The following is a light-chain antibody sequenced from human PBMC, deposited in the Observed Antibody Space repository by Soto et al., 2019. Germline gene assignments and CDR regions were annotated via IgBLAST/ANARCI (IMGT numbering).Light chain of an antibody. J-gene: IGKJ1*01. CDR1: QSVSSN. CDR2: GAS. CDR3: QQYNSYSGT. V-gene: IGKV3-15*01. Sequence: EIVLTQSPDTLSVSPGERATISCRASQSVSSNLAWYQQKPGQAPRLLIYGASTRATGIPARFSGSGSGTEFTLTISSLQPDDFATYYCQQYNSYSGTFGQGTKVDI.